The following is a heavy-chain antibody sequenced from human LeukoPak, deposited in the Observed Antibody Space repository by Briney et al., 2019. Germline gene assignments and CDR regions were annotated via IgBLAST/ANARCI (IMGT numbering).Heavy chain of an antibody. CDR2: ISAYNGNT. V-gene: IGHV1-18*01. D-gene: IGHD3-16*01. Sequence: ASVKVSCKASGYTFTSYGISWVRQAPGQGLEWMGWISAYNGNTNYAQKLQGRVTITADKSTSTAYMELSSLRSEDTAVYYCARAGDGYYYYYYMDVWGKGTTVTVSS. CDR3: ARAGDGYYYYYYMDV. CDR1: GYTFTSYG. J-gene: IGHJ6*03.